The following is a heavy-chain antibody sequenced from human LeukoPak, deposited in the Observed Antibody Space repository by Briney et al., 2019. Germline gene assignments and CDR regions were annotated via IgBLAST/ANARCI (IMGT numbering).Heavy chain of an antibody. CDR3: AKKRYQLLSHFDY. V-gene: IGHV3-23*01. Sequence: PGGSLRLSCAASGFTFSSYAMSWVRRSPGKGLEWVSAISGSGGSTYYADSVKGRFTISRDNSKNTLYLQMNSLRAEDTAVYYCAKKRYQLLSHFDYWGQGTLVTVSS. J-gene: IGHJ4*02. CDR1: GFTFSSYA. CDR2: ISGSGGST. D-gene: IGHD2-2*01.